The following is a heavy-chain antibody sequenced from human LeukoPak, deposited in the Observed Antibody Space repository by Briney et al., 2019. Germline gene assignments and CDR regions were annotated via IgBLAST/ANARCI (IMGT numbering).Heavy chain of an antibody. J-gene: IGHJ4*02. CDR1: GYTFTGYY. Sequence: ASVKVSCKASGYTFTGYYMHWVRHAPGQGLEWMGRINPNSGGTNYAQKFQGRVTMTRDTSISTAYMERSRLRSDDTAVYYCARDGSGYSSGWYFHDYWGQGTLVTVSS. CDR3: ARDGSGYSSGWYFHDY. V-gene: IGHV1-2*06. D-gene: IGHD6-19*01. CDR2: INPNSGGT.